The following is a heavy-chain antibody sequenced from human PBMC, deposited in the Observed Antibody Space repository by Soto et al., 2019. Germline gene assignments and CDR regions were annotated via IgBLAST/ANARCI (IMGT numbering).Heavy chain of an antibody. D-gene: IGHD3-22*01. V-gene: IGHV4-38-2*01. Sequence: SETLSLTCAVSGYSISSGYYWGWIRQPPGKGLEWIGSIYHSGSTYYNPSLKSRATISVDTSKNQFSLKLSSVTAADTAVYYCARGRGSGYYALDYWGQGTLVTVSS. CDR2: IYHSGST. CDR3: ARGRGSGYYALDY. CDR1: GYSISSGYY. J-gene: IGHJ4*02.